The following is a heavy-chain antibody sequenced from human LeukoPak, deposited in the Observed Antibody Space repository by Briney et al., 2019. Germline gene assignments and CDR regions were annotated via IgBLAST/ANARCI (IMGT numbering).Heavy chain of an antibody. CDR1: GGSISSSSYY. J-gene: IGHJ6*02. V-gene: IGHV4-39*01. D-gene: IGHD6-13*01. CDR2: IYYSGST. Sequence: SETLSLTCTVSGGSISSSSYYWGWIRQPPGKGLEWIGSIYYSGSTYYNPSLKSRVTISVDTSKNQFSLKLSSVTAADTAVYYCARGLIAATWPYYYYYYGMDVWGQGTTVTVSS. CDR3: ARGLIAATWPYYYYYYGMDV.